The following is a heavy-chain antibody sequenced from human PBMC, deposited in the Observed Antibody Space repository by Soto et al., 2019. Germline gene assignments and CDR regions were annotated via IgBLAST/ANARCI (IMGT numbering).Heavy chain of an antibody. CDR1: GGSVSSGSYY. D-gene: IGHD6-19*01. J-gene: IGHJ6*02. Sequence: SETLSLTCTVSGGSVSSGSYYWSWIRQPPGKGLEWIGYIYYSGSTNYNPSLKSRVTISVDTSKNQFSLKLSSVTAADTAVYYCAAEGYSGGWHYSAYGMDVWGQGTTVTVSS. CDR2: IYYSGST. CDR3: AAEGYSGGWHYSAYGMDV. V-gene: IGHV4-61*01.